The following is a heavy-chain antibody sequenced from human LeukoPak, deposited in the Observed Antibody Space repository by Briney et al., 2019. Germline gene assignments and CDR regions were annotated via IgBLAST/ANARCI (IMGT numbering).Heavy chain of an antibody. CDR1: GFTFSSYG. CDR2: IRYDGSNK. CDR3: AKDRQQLVTA. Sequence: GGSLRLSCAASGFTFSSYGMHWVRQAPGKGLEWVAFIRYDGSNKYYADSVKGRFTISRDNSKNTLYLQMNSLGAEDTAVYYCAKDRQQLVTAWGQGTLVTVSS. D-gene: IGHD6-13*01. J-gene: IGHJ5*02. V-gene: IGHV3-30*02.